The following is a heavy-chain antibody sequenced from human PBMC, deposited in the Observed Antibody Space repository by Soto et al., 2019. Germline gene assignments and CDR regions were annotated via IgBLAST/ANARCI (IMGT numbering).Heavy chain of an antibody. Sequence: LRLSCAASGFTFADYAMHWVRQAPGKGLEWVSGISWNSGNIDYADSVKGRFTISRDNAKNSLYLQMNSLRPEDTALYYCAKDVVWSGYSYYYGMDVWGPGTTVTVSS. CDR2: ISWNSGNI. D-gene: IGHD3-3*01. V-gene: IGHV3-9*01. J-gene: IGHJ6*02. CDR1: GFTFADYA. CDR3: AKDVVWSGYSYYYGMDV.